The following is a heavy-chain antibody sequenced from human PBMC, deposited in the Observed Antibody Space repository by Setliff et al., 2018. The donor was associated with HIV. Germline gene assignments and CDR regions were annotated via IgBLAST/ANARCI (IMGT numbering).Heavy chain of an antibody. CDR1: GFTFSHYG. Sequence: GGSLRLSCAASGFTFSHYGMHWVRQAPGKGLEWVAVIWDDGSEKYYVDSVKGRFTISRDNAKNSLYLQRNSLRAEDTAVYYCARAQARVTMIVVVTNLDYWGQGTLVTVSS. D-gene: IGHD3-22*01. CDR2: IWDDGSEK. J-gene: IGHJ4*02. CDR3: ARAQARVTMIVVVTNLDY. V-gene: IGHV3-33*01.